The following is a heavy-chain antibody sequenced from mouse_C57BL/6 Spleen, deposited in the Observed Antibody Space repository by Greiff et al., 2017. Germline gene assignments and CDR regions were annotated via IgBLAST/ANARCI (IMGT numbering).Heavy chain of an antibody. J-gene: IGHJ2*01. CDR3: ARGGYYYGSSGFDY. CDR2: IYPGDGDT. D-gene: IGHD1-1*01. CDR1: GYAFSSYW. Sequence: QVQLQQSGAELVKPGASVKISCKASGYAFSSYWMNWVKQRPGKGLEWIGQIYPGDGDTNYNGKFKGKATLTADKASSTAYMQLSSLTSEDSAVYFCARGGYYYGSSGFDYWGQGTTLTVSS. V-gene: IGHV1-80*01.